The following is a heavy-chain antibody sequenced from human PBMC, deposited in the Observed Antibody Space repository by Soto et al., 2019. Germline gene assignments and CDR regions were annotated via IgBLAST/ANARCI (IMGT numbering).Heavy chain of an antibody. J-gene: IGHJ6*02. D-gene: IGHD1-26*01. V-gene: IGHV4-61*01. Sequence: PPETLSLTSTVSGGSVSSGSYYWSWIRQPPGKGLEWIGYTYYSVSSNSIRSLKSRVTITVDTIKDQFSLKLSSMNAADTAVYYCARDRGGSYAGFGMDVWGQGTTVTVSS. CDR2: TYYSVSS. CDR1: GGSVSSGSYY. CDR3: ARDRGGSYAGFGMDV.